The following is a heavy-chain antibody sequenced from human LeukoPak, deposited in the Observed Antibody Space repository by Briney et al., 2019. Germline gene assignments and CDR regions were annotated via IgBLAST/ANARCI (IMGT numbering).Heavy chain of an antibody. Sequence: ASVKVSCKASGYTFTGYYMHWVRQAPGQGLEWMGWINPNSGGTNYAQKFQGRVTMTRDTSISTVYMELSRLRSDDTAVYYCAKDRTRTYYFDYWGQGTLVTVSS. V-gene: IGHV1-2*02. CDR3: AKDRTRTYYFDY. CDR2: INPNSGGT. D-gene: IGHD1-7*01. CDR1: GYTFTGYY. J-gene: IGHJ4*02.